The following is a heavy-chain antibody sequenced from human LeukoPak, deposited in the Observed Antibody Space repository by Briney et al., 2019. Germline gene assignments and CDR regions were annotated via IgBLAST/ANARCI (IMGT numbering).Heavy chain of an antibody. D-gene: IGHD4-17*01. CDR3: AQENYGDYAPFDY. J-gene: IGHJ4*02. V-gene: IGHV3-9*01. CDR1: GFTFDDYA. Sequence: GGSLRLSCAASGFTFDDYAMHWVRQAPGKGLEWVSGINWNSASIAYADSVKGRFTISRDNAKNSLYLQMNSLRAEDTALYYCAQENYGDYAPFDYWGQGTLVTVSS. CDR2: INWNSASI.